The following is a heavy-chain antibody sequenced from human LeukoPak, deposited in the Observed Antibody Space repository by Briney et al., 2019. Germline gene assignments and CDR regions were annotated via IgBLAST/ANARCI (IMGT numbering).Heavy chain of an antibody. CDR1: GGSISSYY. J-gene: IGHJ3*02. CDR2: LSKSGNP. V-gene: IGHV4-59*01. CDR3: ARARYVNSFYAFDI. Sequence: SETLSLTCTVSGGSISSYYWSWIRLPPGKGLEWIGYLSKSGNPNYSPSLKSRVTIFGATSKNQFFLKLSSVTAADTAMYYCARARYVNSFYAFDIWGQGTLVTVSS. D-gene: IGHD3-9*01.